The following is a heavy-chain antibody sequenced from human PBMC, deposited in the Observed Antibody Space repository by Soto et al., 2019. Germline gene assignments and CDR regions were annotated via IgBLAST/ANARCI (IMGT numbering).Heavy chain of an antibody. CDR3: ARDDCSGGSCYHYYYCYGMDV. J-gene: IGHJ6*02. V-gene: IGHV1-69*01. CDR2: IIPIFGTA. CDR1: GGTFSSYA. Sequence: QVQLVQSGAEVKKPGSSVKVSCKASGGTFSSYAISWVRQAPGQGLEWMGGIIPIFGTANYAQKFQGRVTITADESTSTAYMELSSLRSEDTAVYYCARDDCSGGSCYHYYYCYGMDVWGQGTTVTVSS. D-gene: IGHD2-15*01.